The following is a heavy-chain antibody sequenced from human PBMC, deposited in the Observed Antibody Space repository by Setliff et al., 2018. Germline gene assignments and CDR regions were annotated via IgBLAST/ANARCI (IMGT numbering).Heavy chain of an antibody. Sequence: PSETLSLTCSVSGASITSGGFYWTWIRQPAGKGLEWIGHISPSGSTTYNPSVKSRVTISLDTSKNQFSLKLSFVTAADTAVYYCARHPSSGSYYGGSIFYFDDWGPGILVTVSS. J-gene: IGHJ4*02. CDR2: ISPSGST. CDR3: ARHPSSGSYYGGSIFYFDD. V-gene: IGHV4-61*09. CDR1: GASITSGGFY. D-gene: IGHD1-26*01.